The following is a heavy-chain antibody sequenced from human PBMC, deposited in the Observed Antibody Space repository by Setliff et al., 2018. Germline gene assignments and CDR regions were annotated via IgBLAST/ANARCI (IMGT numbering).Heavy chain of an antibody. J-gene: IGHJ6*04. V-gene: IGHV4-4*08. Sequence: SETLSLTCTVSGGSISSYYWSWIRQPPWKGLEWIGYIYTSGSTTYNPSLKSRVTISLDTSKNQFSLKLSSVTAADTAVYYCARDGLGAFSLRSMDVWGKGTTVTVSS. CDR3: ARDGLGAFSLRSMDV. CDR2: IYTSGST. CDR1: GGSISSYY. D-gene: IGHD3-3*02.